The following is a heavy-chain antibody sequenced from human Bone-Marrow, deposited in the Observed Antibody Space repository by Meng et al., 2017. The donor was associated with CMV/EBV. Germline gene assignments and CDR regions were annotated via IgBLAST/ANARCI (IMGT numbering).Heavy chain of an antibody. D-gene: IGHD5-24*01. CDR1: GFTVSSNY. J-gene: IGHJ4*02. Sequence: GESLKIYCAASGFTVSSNYMSWVRQAPGKGLEWVSVIYSGGSTYYADSVKGRFTISRDNAKNSLYLQMNSLRAEDTAVYYCARDLVGYNTIDYWGQGNLVTVSS. CDR2: IYSGGST. CDR3: ARDLVGYNTIDY. V-gene: IGHV3-66*01.